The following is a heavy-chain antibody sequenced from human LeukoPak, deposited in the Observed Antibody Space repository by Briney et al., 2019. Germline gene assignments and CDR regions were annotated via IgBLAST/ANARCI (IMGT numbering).Heavy chain of an antibody. Sequence: PSETLSLTCTVSGGSISSYYWSWIRQPPGKGLEWIGYIYYSGSTNYNPSLKSRVTISVDTSKNQFSLKLSSVAAADTAVYYCARAGYYYDSSGYYTDAFDIWGQGTMVTVSS. CDR1: GGSISSYY. D-gene: IGHD3-22*01. CDR2: IYYSGST. CDR3: ARAGYYYDSSGYYTDAFDI. J-gene: IGHJ3*02. V-gene: IGHV4-59*01.